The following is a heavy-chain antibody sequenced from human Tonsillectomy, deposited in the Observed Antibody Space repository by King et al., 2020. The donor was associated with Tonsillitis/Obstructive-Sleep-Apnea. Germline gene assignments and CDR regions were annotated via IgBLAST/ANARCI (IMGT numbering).Heavy chain of an antibody. D-gene: IGHD6-19*01. CDR2: IYWNDDK. J-gene: IGHJ4*02. V-gene: IGHV2-5*01. CDR3: AHSGSGPLTDY. Sequence: TLKESGPTLVKPTKTPTLTSTFPGFPLTTSGVGVAWIRQPQGKALECLQPIYWNDDKRYSPSLKSRLTITKDTSKNQVVLTMTNMDPVDTATYYCAHSGSGPLTDYWGQGTLVTVSS. CDR1: GFPLTTSGVG.